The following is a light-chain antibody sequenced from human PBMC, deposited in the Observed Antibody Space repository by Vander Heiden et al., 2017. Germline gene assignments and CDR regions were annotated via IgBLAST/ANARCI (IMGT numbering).Light chain of an antibody. CDR2: GNS. J-gene: IGLJ3*02. CDR3: QSYDSSLNGWV. V-gene: IGLV1-40*01. CDR1: SSNIGAGYD. Sequence: QSMLTQPPSVSGAPAQRVTISCTGSSSNIGAGYDVHWYHHLPGAAPKLLIYGNSNRPSGVPDRFSGSRSGTSASLAIIGLQAEDEADYYCQSYDSSLNGWVFGGGTKLTVL.